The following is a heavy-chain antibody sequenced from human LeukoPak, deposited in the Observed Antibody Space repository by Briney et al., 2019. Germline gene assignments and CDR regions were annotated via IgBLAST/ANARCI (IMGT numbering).Heavy chain of an antibody. Sequence: PSETLSLTCTVSGGSTNNYYWSWIRQPPGKGLEWIGYIYSSGSTNYNPSLKSRVIISVDTSKNQFSLKLSSVTAADTAVYYCARRTLCCGERFDPWGQGTLVTVSS. CDR2: IYSSGST. D-gene: IGHD3-16*01. V-gene: IGHV4-59*08. CDR1: GGSTNNYY. CDR3: ARRTLCCGERFDP. J-gene: IGHJ5*02.